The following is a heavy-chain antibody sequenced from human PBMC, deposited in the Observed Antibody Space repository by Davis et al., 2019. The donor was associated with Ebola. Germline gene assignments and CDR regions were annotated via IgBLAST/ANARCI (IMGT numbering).Heavy chain of an antibody. J-gene: IGHJ4*02. Sequence: HTGGSLRLSCAASGFTFSSYAMSWVRQAPGKGLVWVSRINSDGSSTSYADSVKGRFTISRDNAKNTLYLQMNSLRAADTAVYYCARDEGYSYGLGYWGQGTLVTVSS. CDR2: INSDGSST. D-gene: IGHD5-18*01. CDR3: ARDEGYSYGLGY. CDR1: GFTFSSYA. V-gene: IGHV3-74*01.